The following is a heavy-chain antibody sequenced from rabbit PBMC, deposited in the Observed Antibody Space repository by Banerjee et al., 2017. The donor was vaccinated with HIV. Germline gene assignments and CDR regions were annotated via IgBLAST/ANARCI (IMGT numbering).Heavy chain of an antibody. Sequence: QEQLVESGGGLVRPEGSLKLSCTASGFSFSNKAVMCWVRQAPGKGLQWIACIDTNDGDTDYANWPKGRFTISKTSSTTVTLQMTSLTVADTATYFCARAGEGGDGYLNLWGPGTLVTVS. D-gene: IGHD5-1*01. CDR1: GFSFSNKAV. J-gene: IGHJ4*01. V-gene: IGHV1S45*01. CDR2: IDTNDGDT. CDR3: ARAGEGGDGYLNL.